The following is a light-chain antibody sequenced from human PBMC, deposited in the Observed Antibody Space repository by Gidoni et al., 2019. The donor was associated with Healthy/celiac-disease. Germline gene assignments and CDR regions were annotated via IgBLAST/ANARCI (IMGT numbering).Light chain of an antibody. CDR3: SSYTSSSTLV. CDR1: SSDVGSYNR. Sequence: QSALTQPPSVSGSPGQSVTISCTGTSSDVGSYNRVSWYQQPPGQAPKLMIYEVSNRPSGVPDPFFGSKSGNTASLTISGLQAEDEADYYCSSYTSSSTLVFGGGTKLTVL. V-gene: IGLV2-18*02. CDR2: EVS. J-gene: IGLJ3*02.